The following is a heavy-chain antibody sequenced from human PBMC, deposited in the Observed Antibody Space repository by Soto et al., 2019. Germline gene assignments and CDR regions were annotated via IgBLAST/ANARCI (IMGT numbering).Heavy chain of an antibody. Sequence: QITLNESGPTVVRPTETLTLTCRFSGFSLTTSGVGVGWIRQSPGKAPEWLALLYWYDDKRYSASLKSRLTIAKDTSKNQVVLTVSDLDPTDTATYYCAHRVLRTVFGLVTTTAIYFDFWGQGTPVAVSS. CDR3: AHRVLRTVFGLVTTTAIYFDF. V-gene: IGHV2-5*01. CDR2: LYWYDDK. CDR1: GFSLTTSGVG. D-gene: IGHD3-3*01. J-gene: IGHJ4*02.